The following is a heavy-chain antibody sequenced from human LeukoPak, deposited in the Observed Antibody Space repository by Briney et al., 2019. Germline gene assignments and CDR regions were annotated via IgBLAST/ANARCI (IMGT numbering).Heavy chain of an antibody. CDR3: ARGGLPASFDY. J-gene: IGHJ4*02. D-gene: IGHD2-21*01. Sequence: ASVKVSCEASGYTFTVYYIHWVRQAPGQGLEWMGWINPKNGGTKYAQNFQGRVTMTRDTSISTGYMELSRLTSDDTAVYSCARGGLPASFDYWGLGTLVTVSS. CDR2: INPKNGGT. V-gene: IGHV1-2*02. CDR1: GYTFTVYY.